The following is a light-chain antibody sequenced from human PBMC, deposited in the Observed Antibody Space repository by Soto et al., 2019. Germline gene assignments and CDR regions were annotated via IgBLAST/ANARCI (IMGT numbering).Light chain of an antibody. Sequence: EIVLTQSPCTLSLSPGERATLSCRASQSVSSSYLAWYQQKPGQAPRLLIYGASSRATGIPDRFSGSGSGTDFTLTISRLEPEDSAVYYCQQYGYSFWTFGQGTKVDIK. CDR3: QQYGYSFWT. CDR2: GAS. CDR1: QSVSSSY. J-gene: IGKJ1*01. V-gene: IGKV3-20*01.